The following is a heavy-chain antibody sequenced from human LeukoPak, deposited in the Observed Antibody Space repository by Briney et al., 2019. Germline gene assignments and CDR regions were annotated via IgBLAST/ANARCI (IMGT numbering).Heavy chain of an antibody. V-gene: IGHV1-2*02. Sequence: SVKVSCKASEYTFTGYYIHWVRQAAGQGLEWMGWINPNNGGTTYAQKFQGRVTMTRDTSISTVYMELSRLNSDDTAVYYCTNDYTTTPARTYWGQGTLVTVSS. J-gene: IGHJ4*02. CDR3: TNDYTTTPARTY. CDR2: INPNNGGT. D-gene: IGHD1-1*01. CDR1: EYTFTGYY.